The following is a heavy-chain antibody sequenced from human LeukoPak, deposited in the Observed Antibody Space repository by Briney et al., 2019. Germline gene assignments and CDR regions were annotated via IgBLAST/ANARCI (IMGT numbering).Heavy chain of an antibody. Sequence: AASVKVSCKTSGYTFTDYYMHWVRQAPGQGPEWMGITRPSSRITQYPQKFQGRVTMTWGKSASAFYTELSRLTSDGTAVYYGAREGPETYRFDFWGQGTLVTVSS. J-gene: IGHJ4*02. CDR2: TRPSSRIT. CDR3: AREGPETYRFDF. CDR1: GYTFTDYY. V-gene: IGHV1-46*01. D-gene: IGHD1-14*01.